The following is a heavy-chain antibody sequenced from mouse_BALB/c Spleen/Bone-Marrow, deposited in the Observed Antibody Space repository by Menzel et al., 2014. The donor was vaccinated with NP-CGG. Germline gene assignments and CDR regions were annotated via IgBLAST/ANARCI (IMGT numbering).Heavy chain of an antibody. CDR2: INPSNGRT. J-gene: IGHJ1*01. Sequence: VQLQQSGAEQVKPGASVKLSCKASGYTFTNYWMYWVKQRPGQGLEWIGDINPSNGRTNYNENFKTKATLTVGKSSSTAYMQLSSLTSEDSAVYYCAPYYYGSSYGFYWYFDVWGAGTTVTVSS. D-gene: IGHD1-1*01. V-gene: IGHV1S81*02. CDR3: APYYYGSSYGFYWYFDV. CDR1: GYTFTNYW.